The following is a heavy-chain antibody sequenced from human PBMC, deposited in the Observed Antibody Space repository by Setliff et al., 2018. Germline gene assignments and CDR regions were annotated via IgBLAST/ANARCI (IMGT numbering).Heavy chain of an antibody. CDR1: GGSFSDHY. J-gene: IGHJ4*02. CDR3: ARTGTYRYFDY. D-gene: IGHD1-1*01. CDR2: ISGSGSA. Sequence: SETLSLTCAVSGGSFSDHYWTWIRQTPGKGLEWIGEISGSGSARSNPSLKSRLTISVDMSKNRVFLEVTSVTAADTAVYYCARTGTYRYFDYWGQGALVTV. V-gene: IGHV4-34*01.